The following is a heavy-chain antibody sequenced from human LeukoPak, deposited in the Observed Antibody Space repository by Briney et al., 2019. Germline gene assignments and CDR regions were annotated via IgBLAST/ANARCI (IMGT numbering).Heavy chain of an antibody. CDR1: GFTFSSYS. V-gene: IGHV3-48*04. Sequence: QSWGSLRLSCAASGFTFSSYSMNWVRQAPGKGLEWVSYISSSSSTIYYADSVKGRFTISRDNAKNSLYLQMNSLRAEDTAVYYCARESRGRTGFEYFDYWGQGTLVTVSS. J-gene: IGHJ4*02. CDR2: ISSSSSTI. D-gene: IGHD3-10*01. CDR3: ARESRGRTGFEYFDY.